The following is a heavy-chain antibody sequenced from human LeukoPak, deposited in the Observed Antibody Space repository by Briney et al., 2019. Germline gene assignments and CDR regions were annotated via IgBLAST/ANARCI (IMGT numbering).Heavy chain of an antibody. Sequence: KPSETLSLTCTVSGGSISSYYWSWIRQPPGKGLEWIGNIYYSGSTNYNPSLKSRVTISVDTSKNQFSLKLSSVPAADTAVYYCARDPLSVDTAMDPYNWFDPWGQGTLVTVSS. J-gene: IGHJ5*02. CDR2: IYYSGST. D-gene: IGHD5-18*01. CDR1: GGSISSYY. CDR3: ARDPLSVDTAMDPYNWFDP. V-gene: IGHV4-59*12.